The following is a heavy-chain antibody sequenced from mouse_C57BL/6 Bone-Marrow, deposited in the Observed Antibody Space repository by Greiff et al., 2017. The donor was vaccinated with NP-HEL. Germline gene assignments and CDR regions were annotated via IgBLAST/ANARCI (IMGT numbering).Heavy chain of an antibody. CDR3: AREGNWDDWYFDV. CDR1: GYTFTDYY. D-gene: IGHD4-1*01. Sequence: VKLMESGPELVKPGASVKISCKASGYTFTDYYINWVKQRPGQGLEWIGWIFPGSGSTYYNEKFKGKATLTVDKSSSTAYMLLSSLTSEDSAVYFCAREGNWDDWYFDVWGTGTTVTVSS. J-gene: IGHJ1*03. CDR2: IFPGSGST. V-gene: IGHV1-75*01.